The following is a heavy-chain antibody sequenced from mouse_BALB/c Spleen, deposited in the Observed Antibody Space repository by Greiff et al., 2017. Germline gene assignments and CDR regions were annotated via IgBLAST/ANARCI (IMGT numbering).Heavy chain of an antibody. Sequence: QVQLQQSGAELVKPGASVKMSCKASGYTFTSYNMHWVKQTPGQGLEWIGAIYPGNGDTSYNQKFKGKATLTADKSSSTAYMQLSSLTSEDSAVYYCAREVYYYGSSPMDYWGQGTSVTVSS. J-gene: IGHJ4*01. CDR1: GYTFTSYN. CDR2: IYPGNGDT. D-gene: IGHD1-1*01. V-gene: IGHV1-12*01. CDR3: AREVYYYGSSPMDY.